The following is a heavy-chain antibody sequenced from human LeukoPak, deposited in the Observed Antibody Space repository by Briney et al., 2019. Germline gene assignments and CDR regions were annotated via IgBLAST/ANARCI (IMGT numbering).Heavy chain of an antibody. J-gene: IGHJ4*02. CDR1: GFTFSIYA. CDR3: ATGGYDSSGYPSDY. CDR2: ISYDGSNK. Sequence: GGSLRLSCAASGFTFSIYAMHWVCQAPGKGLEWVAVISYDGSNKYYADSVKGRFTISRDKSKNTLYLQMNSLRAEDTAVYYCATGGYDSSGYPSDYWGQGTLVTVSS. D-gene: IGHD3-22*01. V-gene: IGHV3-30*04.